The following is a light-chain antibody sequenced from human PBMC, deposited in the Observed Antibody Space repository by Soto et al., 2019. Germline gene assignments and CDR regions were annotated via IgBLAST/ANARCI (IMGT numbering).Light chain of an antibody. CDR3: QSYDSSLSGSV. CDR2: GNN. Sequence: SVLTQPPSVSGAPGQTVTISCTGSSSNIGAGYDVHWYQHLPGTAPKLLIYGNNNRPSGVPDRFSGSKSGTSASLAITGLQAEDETDYYCQSYDSSLSGSVFGGGTKLTVL. J-gene: IGLJ2*01. CDR1: SSNIGAGYD. V-gene: IGLV1-40*01.